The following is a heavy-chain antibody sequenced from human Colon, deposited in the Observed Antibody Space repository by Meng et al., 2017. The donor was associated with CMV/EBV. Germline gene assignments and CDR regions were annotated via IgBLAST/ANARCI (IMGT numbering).Heavy chain of an antibody. D-gene: IGHD2-2*01. CDR2: ISSSGNTE. Sequence: GESLKISCVASGFPFGDYEINWVRQAPGKGLEWISYISSSGNTEYSADSVKGRFTFSRDNAKNSVYVQMNSLRAEDTAVYYCARDGGGVVVPAATNWFDPWGQGTLVTVSS. J-gene: IGHJ5*02. CDR3: ARDGGGVVVPAATNWFDP. V-gene: IGHV3-48*03. CDR1: GFPFGDYE.